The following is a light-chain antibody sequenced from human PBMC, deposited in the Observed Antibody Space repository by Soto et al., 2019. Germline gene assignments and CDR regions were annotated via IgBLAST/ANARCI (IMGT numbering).Light chain of an antibody. J-gene: IGKJ1*01. Sequence: EIGMTQSPSTLSVSTGERATLSCRASQSVSSYLAWYQQKPGQAPRLLIYDASNRATGIPARFSGSGSGTDFTLTISSLEPEDFAVYYCQQRSNWPRTFGQGTMV. CDR2: DAS. CDR1: QSVSSY. CDR3: QQRSNWPRT. V-gene: IGKV3-11*01.